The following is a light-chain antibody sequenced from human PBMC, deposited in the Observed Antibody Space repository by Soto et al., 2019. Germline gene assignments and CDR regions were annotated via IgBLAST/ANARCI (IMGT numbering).Light chain of an antibody. Sequence: DIQMTQSPSSLYASVGDRVTITCRASQSISSNLNWYQQKPGKAPKLLIYTAASLQSGVTSRFSGSGSGTDFTLTIASLQLEDFATYYCQQSNSLPPTFGQGTKVEIK. V-gene: IGKV1-39*01. CDR2: TAA. J-gene: IGKJ1*01. CDR3: QQSNSLPPT. CDR1: QSISSN.